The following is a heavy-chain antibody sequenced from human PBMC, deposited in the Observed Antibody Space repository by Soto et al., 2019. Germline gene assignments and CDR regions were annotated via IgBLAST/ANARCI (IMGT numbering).Heavy chain of an antibody. J-gene: IGHJ6*02. V-gene: IGHV4-4*07. CDR1: GDSTSSYF. D-gene: IGHD2-2*01. Sequence: QVHLQESGPGLVKPSETLTLTCKVSGDSTSSYFWSWIRQPAGKGLEWIGRVYIGGHTDYNPSLGSSVTMFVDTARSQVSLSLTSVTAADTAIYFCARVSGLVVVPAAAPTSPSFGLDVWGQGTTVTVSS. CDR3: ARVSGLVVVPAAAPTSPSFGLDV. CDR2: VYIGGHT.